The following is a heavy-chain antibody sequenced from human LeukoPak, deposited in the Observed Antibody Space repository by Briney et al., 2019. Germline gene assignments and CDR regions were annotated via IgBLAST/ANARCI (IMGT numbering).Heavy chain of an antibody. D-gene: IGHD3-10*01. CDR2: IYHSGST. Sequence: SQTLSLTCAVSGGSLSSGGYSWSWLRQPPGKGLEWIGYIYHSGSTYYNPSLKSRVSISVDRSKNQFSLKLSSVTAADTAVYYCASASGSYYNWFDPWGQGTLVTVSS. CDR1: GGSLSSGGYS. CDR3: ASASGSYYNWFDP. J-gene: IGHJ5*02. V-gene: IGHV4-30-2*01.